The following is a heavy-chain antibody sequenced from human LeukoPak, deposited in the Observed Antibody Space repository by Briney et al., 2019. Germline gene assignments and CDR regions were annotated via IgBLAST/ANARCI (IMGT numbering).Heavy chain of an antibody. J-gene: IGHJ4*02. D-gene: IGHD4-17*01. CDR2: IYSGGST. CDR1: GFTVSRNY. Sequence: GGSLRLSCAASGFTVSRNYMSWVRQAPGKGLEWVSVIYSGGSTYYADSVKGRFTISRDNSKNTLYLQMNSLGAEDTAVYYCASTFYGDSPPYWGQGTLVTVSS. CDR3: ASTFYGDSPPY. V-gene: IGHV3-66*01.